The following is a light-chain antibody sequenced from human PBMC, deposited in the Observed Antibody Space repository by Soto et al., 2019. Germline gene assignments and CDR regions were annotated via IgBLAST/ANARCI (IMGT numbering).Light chain of an antibody. Sequence: DIQMTQSPYSLSASVGYRVTMTCRASQIISSYLNWYQQKPGKAPKLLIYAASSLQTGVPSRFSGSRSGTDFALTISSLQRDDFATYYCRLTDSFPRTFGQGTKV. V-gene: IGKV1-39*01. J-gene: IGKJ1*01. CDR3: RLTDSFPRT. CDR2: AAS. CDR1: QIISSY.